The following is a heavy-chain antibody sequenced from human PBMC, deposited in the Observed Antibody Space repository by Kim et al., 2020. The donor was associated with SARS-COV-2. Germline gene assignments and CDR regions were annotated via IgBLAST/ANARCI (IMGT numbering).Heavy chain of an antibody. D-gene: IGHD3-3*01. CDR1: SDSMTTYY. Sequence: SETLSLTCSVSSDSMTTYYWTWIRQSPGKGLEWIGYIYHTGSTSYNPSLKSRVTISIDAYKNQFSLKLRSVTAADIGVYYCARETISSSVTSWFDPWGPGTLVTVSA. CDR2: IYHTGST. J-gene: IGHJ5*02. CDR3: ARETISSSVTSWFDP. V-gene: IGHV4-59*01.